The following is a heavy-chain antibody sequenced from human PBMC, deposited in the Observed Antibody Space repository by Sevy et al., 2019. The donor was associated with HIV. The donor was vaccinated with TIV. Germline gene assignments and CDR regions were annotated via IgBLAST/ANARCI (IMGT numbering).Heavy chain of an antibody. D-gene: IGHD3-22*01. CDR2: INPNSGGT. V-gene: IGHV1-2*02. J-gene: IGHJ4*01. CDR3: ARDYFFESSGYYSRLGY. Sequence: ASVKVSCKASGYTFTGYYMHWVRQAPGQGLEWMGWINPNSGGTNYAQKFQGRVTMTRDASINTADMELTRLSSDDTAVYYCARDYFFESSGYYSRLGYGGHGTLVTVSS. CDR1: GYTFTGYY.